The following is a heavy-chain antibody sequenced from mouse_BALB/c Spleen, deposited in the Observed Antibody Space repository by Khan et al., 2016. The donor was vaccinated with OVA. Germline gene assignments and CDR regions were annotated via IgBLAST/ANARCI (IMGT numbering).Heavy chain of an antibody. CDR2: INHSNNYT. CDR3: VRGGAYHRSDGGFAY. V-gene: IGHV1-4*01. J-gene: IGHJ3*01. Sequence: VQLQQSGAELARPGASVKMSCKASGFTFTSYTIHWVRPRPGQAPEWLGHINHSNNYTNYNQYFTAKATLIVDQSSRTAYMQLSSLTSEYSAVYYVVRGGAYHRSDGGFAYWGQVTLGTVSA. D-gene: IGHD2-14*01. CDR1: GFTFTSYT.